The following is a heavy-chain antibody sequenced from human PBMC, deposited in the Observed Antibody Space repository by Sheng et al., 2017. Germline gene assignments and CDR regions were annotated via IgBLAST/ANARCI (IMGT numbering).Heavy chain of an antibody. J-gene: IGHJ4*02. V-gene: IGHV4-39*07. D-gene: IGHD3-9*01. CDR2: IYYSGST. CDR3: ARVDAGYDILTGSLPY. CDR1: GGSISSSSYY. Sequence: QLQLQESGPGLVKPSETLSLTCTVSGGSISSSSYYWGWIRQPPGKGLEWIGSIYYSGSTYYNPSLKSRVTISVDTSKNQFSLKLSSVTAADTAVYYCARVDAGYDILTGSLPYWGQGNAGHRSPQ.